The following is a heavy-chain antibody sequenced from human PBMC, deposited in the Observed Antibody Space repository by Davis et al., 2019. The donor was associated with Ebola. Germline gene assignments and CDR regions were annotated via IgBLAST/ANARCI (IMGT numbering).Heavy chain of an antibody. J-gene: IGHJ4*02. CDR2: INSDGSST. CDR1: GFTFSSYW. Sequence: GESLKISCAASGFTFSSYWMHWVRQAPGKGLVWVSRINSDGSSTSYADSVKGRFTISRDNAKNTLYLQMNSLRAEDTAVYYCARGAIALRYWGQGTLVTVSS. V-gene: IGHV3-74*01. CDR3: ARGAIALRY. D-gene: IGHD3-3*02.